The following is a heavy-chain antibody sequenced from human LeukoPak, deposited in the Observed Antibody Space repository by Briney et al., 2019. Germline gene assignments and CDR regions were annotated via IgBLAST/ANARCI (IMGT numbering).Heavy chain of an antibody. V-gene: IGHV3-7*01. CDR3: ARISTSTDALDI. CDR2: IKQDGSEK. J-gene: IGHJ3*02. Sequence: SGGSLRLSCAASGFTFSSYWMSWVRQAPGKGLEWLANIKQDGSEKYYVDSVKGRFTISRDNAKNALYLQMNSLRAEDTAVYYCARISTSTDALDIWGQARMVGVCS. CDR1: GFTFSSYW.